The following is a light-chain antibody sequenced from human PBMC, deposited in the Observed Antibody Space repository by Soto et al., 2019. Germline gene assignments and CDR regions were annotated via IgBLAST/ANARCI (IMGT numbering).Light chain of an antibody. V-gene: IGLV2-14*01. CDR2: EVS. Sequence: QSALTQPASVSGSPGQSITISCTGTSSDVGGYNYVSWYQQHPGKAPKVMIYEVSYRPSGVSNRFSGSKSGNTASLTISGLQAEDEAHYYCSSYTTSSSLEVVFGGGTKLTVL. CDR1: SSDVGGYNY. CDR3: SSYTTSSSLEVV. J-gene: IGLJ3*02.